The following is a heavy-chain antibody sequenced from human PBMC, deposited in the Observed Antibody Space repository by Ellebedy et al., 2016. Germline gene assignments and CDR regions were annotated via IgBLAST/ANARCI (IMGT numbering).Heavy chain of an antibody. V-gene: IGHV3-9*01. J-gene: IGHJ4*02. CDR1: GFTFDDYA. CDR2: ISWNSGNI. CDR3: AKGYGSGSYYAAADY. D-gene: IGHD3-10*01. Sequence: SLKISXAASGFTFDDYAMHWVRQAPGKGLEWVSGISWNSGNIGYADSVKGRFTISRDNAKNSLYLQMNSLRAEDTALYYCAKGYGSGSYYAAADYWGQGTLVTVSS.